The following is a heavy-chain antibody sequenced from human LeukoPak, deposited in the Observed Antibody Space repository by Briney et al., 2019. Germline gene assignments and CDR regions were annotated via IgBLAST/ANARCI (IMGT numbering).Heavy chain of an antibody. CDR2: ISGSGGST. CDR3: AKGNFRGYSGYDVAPFDY. J-gene: IGHJ4*02. D-gene: IGHD5-12*01. V-gene: IGHV3-23*01. CDR1: GFTFSSYA. Sequence: GGSLRLSCAASGFTFSSYAMSSVRQAPGKGLEWVSAISGSGGSTYYADSVKGRFTISRDNSKNTLYLQMNSLRAEDTAVYYCAKGNFRGYSGYDVAPFDYWGQGTLVTVSS.